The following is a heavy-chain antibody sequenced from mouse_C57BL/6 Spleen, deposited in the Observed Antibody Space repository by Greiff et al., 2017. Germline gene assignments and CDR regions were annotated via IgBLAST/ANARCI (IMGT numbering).Heavy chain of an antibody. V-gene: IGHV5-6*01. CDR3: ARHPGAAWFAY. Sequence: EVKLMESGGDLVKPGGSLKLSCAASGFTFSSSGMSWVRQTPDKRLEWVATISSGGSYTYYPDSVKGRFTISRDNAKNTLYLQMSSLKSEDTAMYYCARHPGAAWFAYWGQGTLVTVSA. CDR1: GFTFSSSG. J-gene: IGHJ3*01. CDR2: ISSGGSYT. D-gene: IGHD4-1*01.